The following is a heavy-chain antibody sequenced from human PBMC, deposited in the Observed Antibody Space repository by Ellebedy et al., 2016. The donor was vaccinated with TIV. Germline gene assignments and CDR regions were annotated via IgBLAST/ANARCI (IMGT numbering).Heavy chain of an antibody. J-gene: IGHJ4*02. CDR2: ISAYNGRT. V-gene: IGHV1-18*01. CDR3: ARDRVPTGYSSFDY. CDR1: GYTFTSYG. D-gene: IGHD3-9*01. Sequence: ASVKVSXXASGYTFTSYGISWVRQAPGQGLEWMGWISAYNGRTNYAQKLQGRVTMTTDTSTSTAYMELRSLRSDDTAVYYCARDRVPTGYSSFDYWGQGTLVTVSS.